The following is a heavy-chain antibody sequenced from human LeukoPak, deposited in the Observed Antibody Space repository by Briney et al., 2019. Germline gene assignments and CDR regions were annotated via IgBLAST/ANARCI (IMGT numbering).Heavy chain of an antibody. Sequence: GASVTVSCKASGCTFTSYDINWVRQAPGQGLEWMGGIIPIFGTANYAQKFQGRVTITADKSTSTAYMELSSLRSEDTAVYYCARVPSPYYYYYYMDVWGKGTTVTVSS. J-gene: IGHJ6*03. V-gene: IGHV1-69*06. CDR3: ARVPSPYYYYYYMDV. CDR1: GCTFTSYD. CDR2: IIPIFGTA. D-gene: IGHD6-6*01.